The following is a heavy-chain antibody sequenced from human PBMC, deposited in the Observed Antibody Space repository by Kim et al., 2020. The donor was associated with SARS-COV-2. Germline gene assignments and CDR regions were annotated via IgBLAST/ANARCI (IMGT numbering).Heavy chain of an antibody. J-gene: IGHJ6*02. V-gene: IGHV3-43*01. CDR3: AKDIRNAYYGMDV. D-gene: IGHD2-8*01. Sequence: ADSVKGRFTISRDNSKNSLYLQMNSLRTEDTALYYCAKDIRNAYYGMDVWGQGTTVTVSS.